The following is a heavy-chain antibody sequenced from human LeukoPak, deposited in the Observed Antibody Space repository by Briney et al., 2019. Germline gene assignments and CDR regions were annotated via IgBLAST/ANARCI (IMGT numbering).Heavy chain of an antibody. CDR3: AIDGGSYLQPTDY. Sequence: TGGSLRLSCAASGFTFTTYAMSWVRQAPGKGLEWVSSITGSGDSTYYADSVKGRFTISRDNSKNTLYLQMNSLRAEDTAVYHCAIDGGSYLQPTDYWGQGTLVTVSS. V-gene: IGHV3-23*01. CDR2: ITGSGDST. CDR1: GFTFTTYA. D-gene: IGHD1-26*01. J-gene: IGHJ4*02.